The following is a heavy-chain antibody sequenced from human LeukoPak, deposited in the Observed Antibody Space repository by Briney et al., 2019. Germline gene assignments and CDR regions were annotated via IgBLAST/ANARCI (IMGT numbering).Heavy chain of an antibody. Sequence: GGSLRLSCAASGFTVSSNYMSWVRQAPGKGLEWVSVIYSGGSTYYADSAKGRFTVSRDNSKNTLYLQMNSLRAEDTAVYYCARDVRYCSGGSCYTYSGYWGQGTLVTVSS. CDR3: ARDVRYCSGGSCYTYSGY. CDR2: IYSGGST. V-gene: IGHV3-66*01. J-gene: IGHJ4*02. CDR1: GFTVSSNY. D-gene: IGHD2-15*01.